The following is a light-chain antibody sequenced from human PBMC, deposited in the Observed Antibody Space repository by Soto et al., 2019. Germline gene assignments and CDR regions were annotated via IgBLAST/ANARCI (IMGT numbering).Light chain of an antibody. Sequence: DIQMTQSPSTLSASVGDRVTITCRASQSTSNRLAWYHQKPGKTPNLLIYDASNLGSGVPSRLSGSGSGTEFTFTITTLQSEDIATYYCHQYHSLPLTFGGGTKADI. CDR3: HQYHSLPLT. CDR1: QSTSNR. V-gene: IGKV1-5*01. J-gene: IGKJ4*01. CDR2: DAS.